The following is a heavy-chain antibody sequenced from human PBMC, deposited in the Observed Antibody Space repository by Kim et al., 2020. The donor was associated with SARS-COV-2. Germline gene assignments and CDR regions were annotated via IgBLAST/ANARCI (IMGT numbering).Heavy chain of an antibody. V-gene: IGHV4-34*01. J-gene: IGHJ4*01. CDR3: ARGLGAYYYDSSGYSFDY. Sequence: SETLSLTCAVYGGSFSGYYWSWIRQPPGKGLEWIGEINHSGSTNYNPSLKSRVTISVDTSKNQFSLKLSSVTAADTAVYYCARGLGAYYYDSSGYSFDY. CDR1: GGSFSGYY. CDR2: INHSGST. D-gene: IGHD3-22*01.